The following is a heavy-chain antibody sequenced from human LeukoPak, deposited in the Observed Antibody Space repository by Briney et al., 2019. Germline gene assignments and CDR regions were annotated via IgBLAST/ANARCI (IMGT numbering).Heavy chain of an antibody. Sequence: SETLSLTCTVSGDSISNDYWSWIRQPPGKGLEWIGYIYYSGSTSYNPSLKSRLTISVHTSKNQFSLKLSSVTAADTAVYYCARLSAVAGNWASDYWGQGTLVTVSS. CDR3: ARLSAVAGNWASDY. J-gene: IGHJ4*02. CDR2: IYYSGST. CDR1: GDSISNDY. V-gene: IGHV4-59*08. D-gene: IGHD6-19*01.